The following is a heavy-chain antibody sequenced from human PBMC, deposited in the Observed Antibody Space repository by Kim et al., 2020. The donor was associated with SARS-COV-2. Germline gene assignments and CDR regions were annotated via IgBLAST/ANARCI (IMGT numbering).Heavy chain of an antibody. Sequence: GGSLRLSCAASGFNFSDYYMSWVRQAPGKRLEWVSYISSSGSTIYYADSVRGRFTISRDNANNSLCLQMNSLRTEDTAVYYCAMTGGGYGYWGQGTLVTVSS. CDR2: ISSSGSTI. CDR1: GFNFSDYY. CDR3: AMTGGGYGY. J-gene: IGHJ4*02. V-gene: IGHV3-11*01. D-gene: IGHD1-1*01.